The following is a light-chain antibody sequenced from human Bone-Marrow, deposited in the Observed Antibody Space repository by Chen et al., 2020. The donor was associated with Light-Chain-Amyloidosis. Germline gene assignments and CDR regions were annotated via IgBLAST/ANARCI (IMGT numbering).Light chain of an antibody. CDR2: RDT. CDR3: QSADSSGTYEVI. CDR1: DLPTKY. V-gene: IGLV3-25*03. J-gene: IGLJ2*01. Sequence: SYELTQPPSVSVSPGQTARITCSGDDLPTKYAYWYQQKPGQAPVLVIHRDTERPSWISERFSGSSSGKTATLTSSGVQAEDEADYHCQSADSSGTYEVIFGGGTKLTVL.